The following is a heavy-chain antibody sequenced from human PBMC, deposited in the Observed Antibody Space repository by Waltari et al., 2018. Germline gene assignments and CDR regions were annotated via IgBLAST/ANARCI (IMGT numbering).Heavy chain of an antibody. J-gene: IGHJ6*02. CDR3: ASALWFGESDYYGMDV. CDR2: IHTSCST. D-gene: IGHD3-10*01. V-gene: IGHV4-61*02. CDR1: GGSISSGSYY. Sequence: QVQLQESGPGLVKPSQTLSLTCTVSGGSISSGSYYWSWIRQPAGKGLERIGRIHTSCSTNYNPSLKSRVTISVDTSKNQFSLKLSSVTAADTSVYYCASALWFGESDYYGMDVWCQGTTVTVSS.